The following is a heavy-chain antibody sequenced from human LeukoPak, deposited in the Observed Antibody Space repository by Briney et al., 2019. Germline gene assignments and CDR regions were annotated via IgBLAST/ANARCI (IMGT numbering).Heavy chain of an antibody. CDR2: VNPNNGGV. CDR3: ARDSYGGNWSLGY. J-gene: IGHJ4*02. Sequence: ASVKVSCKASGFTFTGYYIHWVRQAPGQGLEWMGWVNPNNGGVNYAQVFQGRVTMTRDTSIGTAYMELSRLTSDDTAVYYCARDSYGGNWSLGYWGQGTLVTVSS. V-gene: IGHV1-2*02. D-gene: IGHD4-23*01. CDR1: GFTFTGYY.